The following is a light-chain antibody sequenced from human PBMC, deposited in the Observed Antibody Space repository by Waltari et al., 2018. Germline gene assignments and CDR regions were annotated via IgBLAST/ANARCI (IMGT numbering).Light chain of an antibody. CDR2: KAS. CDR3: QQYNTYPGT. CDR1: ESISSW. Sequence: DIQMTQSPSTLSASVRDRVIITCRASESISSWLAWYQQKPGKAPKLLIYKASSLESGVPSRFSGSGSGTEFTLTINSLQPDDFATYYCQQYNTYPGTFGQGTKLEIK. V-gene: IGKV1-5*03. J-gene: IGKJ2*01.